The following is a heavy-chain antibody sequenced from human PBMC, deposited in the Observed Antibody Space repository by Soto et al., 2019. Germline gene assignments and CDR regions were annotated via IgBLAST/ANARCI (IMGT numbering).Heavy chain of an antibody. Sequence: ASVKVSCKASGYTFTGYYMHWVRQAPGQGLEWMGWINPNSGGTNYAQKFQGSVTMTRDTSISTAYMELSRLRSDDTAVYYCARDLACGGDCYKYYCYGMDVWGQVTTVTVSS. CDR2: INPNSGGT. V-gene: IGHV1-2*02. D-gene: IGHD2-21*02. CDR1: GYTFTGYY. CDR3: ARDLACGGDCYKYYCYGMDV. J-gene: IGHJ6*02.